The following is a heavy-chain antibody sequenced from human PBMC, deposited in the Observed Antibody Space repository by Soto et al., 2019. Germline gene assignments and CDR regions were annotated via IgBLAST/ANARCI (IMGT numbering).Heavy chain of an antibody. CDR1: TYNFTNYW. D-gene: IGHD2-15*01. CDR3: ARHLTPSSVGYYYAIDV. J-gene: IGHJ6*02. Sequence: GESLKISCRGSTYNFTNYWISWVRQVPGGGLEWMGRIDPSDSYTSYSPSFQGHITMSADKSSSTAFLLWSSLKASDTAMYYCARHLTPSSVGYYYAIDVWGQGTAVTVSS. V-gene: IGHV5-10-1*01. CDR2: IDPSDSYT.